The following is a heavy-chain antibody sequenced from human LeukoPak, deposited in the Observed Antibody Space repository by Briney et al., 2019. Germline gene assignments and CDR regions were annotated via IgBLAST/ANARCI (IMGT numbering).Heavy chain of an antibody. CDR2: INHSGST. V-gene: IGHV4-34*01. CDR1: GGSFSGYY. Sequence: SETLSLTCAVYGGSFSGYYWSWIRQPPGKGLEWIGEINHSGSTNYNPSLKSRVIISVDTSKNQFSLKLSSVTAADTAVYYCGRVFSSGYYYEDYWGQGTLVTVSS. CDR3: GRVFSSGYYYEDY. J-gene: IGHJ4*02. D-gene: IGHD3-22*01.